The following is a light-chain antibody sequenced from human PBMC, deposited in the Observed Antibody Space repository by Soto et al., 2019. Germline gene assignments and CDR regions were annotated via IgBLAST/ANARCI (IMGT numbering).Light chain of an antibody. V-gene: IGKV3-15*01. CDR1: RGVSSN. J-gene: IGKJ3*01. CDR3: QQYNEWPFT. Sequence: EIVMTQFPATLSVSPGERITLSCTASRGVSSNLAWYLQKPGQAPRLLISGASRRATGLPARFSGSGSGTEFTLTISSLQSEDFAVYYCQQYNEWPFTFGPGTKVDIK. CDR2: GAS.